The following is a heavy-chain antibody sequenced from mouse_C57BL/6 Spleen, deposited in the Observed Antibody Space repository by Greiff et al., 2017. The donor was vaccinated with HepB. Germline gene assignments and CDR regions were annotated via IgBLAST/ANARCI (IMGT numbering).Heavy chain of an antibody. Sequence: QVQLKQSGPELVKPGASVKISCKASGYAFSSSWMNWVKQRPGKGLEWIGRVYPGDGDTNYNGKLKGKATLTADKSSSTAYMQLSSLTSEDSAVNFFARGGGYVFDYWGQGTTLTVSS. J-gene: IGHJ2*01. V-gene: IGHV1-82*01. CDR2: VYPGDGDT. CDR1: GYAFSSSW. D-gene: IGHD3-1*01. CDR3: ARGGGYVFDY.